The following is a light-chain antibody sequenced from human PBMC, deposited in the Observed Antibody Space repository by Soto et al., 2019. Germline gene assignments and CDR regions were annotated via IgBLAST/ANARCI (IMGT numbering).Light chain of an antibody. CDR2: KSN. J-gene: IGLJ3*02. CDR1: XXXVGKNL. CDR3: AAWDDSLSAWV. Sequence: QSVLTQPPSASGTPGQRVSISCSGGXXXVGKNLVYWYQQRPGTAPKLIVFKSNQRPSGVPDRFSGSSSGSSASLAISGLRSEDEADYFCAAWDDSLSAWVFGGGTKVTVL. V-gene: IGLV1-47*01.